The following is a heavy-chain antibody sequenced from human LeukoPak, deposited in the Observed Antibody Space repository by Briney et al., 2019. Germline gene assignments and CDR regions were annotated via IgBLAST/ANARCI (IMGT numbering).Heavy chain of an antibody. V-gene: IGHV3-21*01. CDR2: ISSSSSYV. D-gene: IGHD3-3*01. CDR1: GFTFSTYT. Sequence: KSGGSLRLSCAASGFTFSTYTMNWVRQAPGKGLEWVSSISSSSSYVYYADSVKGRFTISRDNAKNSLYLQMNSLRAEDTAVYYCALDYDFWSGPHRGGQGTLVTVSS. J-gene: IGHJ4*02. CDR3: ALDYDFWSGPHR.